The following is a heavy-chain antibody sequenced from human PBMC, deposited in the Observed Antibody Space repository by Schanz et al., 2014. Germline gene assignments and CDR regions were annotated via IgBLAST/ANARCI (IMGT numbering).Heavy chain of an antibody. CDR1: GSIFSKLL. J-gene: IGHJ4*02. V-gene: IGHV1-24*01. CDR2: FNPKKGEA. Sequence: QVQLVQSGAEVKKPGASVKVSCKVSGSIFSKLLMHWVRQGPAKGLEWMGGFNPKKGEAIYAQKFQGRVTMTEDTTTGTAYMELRSLTAEDTADYYCARGPDIVEAFDYWGQGTLVNVAS. CDR3: ARGPDIVEAFDY. D-gene: IGHD2-15*01.